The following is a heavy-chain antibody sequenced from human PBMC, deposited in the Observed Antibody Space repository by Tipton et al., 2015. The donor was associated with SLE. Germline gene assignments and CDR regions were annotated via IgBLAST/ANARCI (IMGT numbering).Heavy chain of an antibody. CDR2: INPYTGNT. D-gene: IGHD1-1*01. Sequence: QVQLVQSGAEVKKPGASVKVSCKSSGYSFSDYAVTWVRQAPGQGLEWMGWINPYTGNTDYAQKVQGRVTMTTDTSRSTAYLDLRSLRPDDTAVYYCAERYDTFEIWGQGTMVSVSS. CDR3: AERYDTFEI. CDR1: GYSFSDYA. V-gene: IGHV1-18*01. J-gene: IGHJ3*02.